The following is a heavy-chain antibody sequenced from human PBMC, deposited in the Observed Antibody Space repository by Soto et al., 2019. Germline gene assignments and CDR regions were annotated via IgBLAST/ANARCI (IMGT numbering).Heavy chain of an antibody. J-gene: IGHJ4*02. CDR2: IHSGDSNA. CDR1: GYSFSTYS. CDR3: ATWSSSHWFDY. Sequence: PAESLSISCKVSGYSFSTYSIGWVRQMPGKGLEWMGNIHSGDSNARYSPSFQGQVTISVDKSISTAYLQWSSLKASDTALYYCATWSSSHWFDYWGQGTLVTAPQ. V-gene: IGHV5-51*01. D-gene: IGHD2-2*01.